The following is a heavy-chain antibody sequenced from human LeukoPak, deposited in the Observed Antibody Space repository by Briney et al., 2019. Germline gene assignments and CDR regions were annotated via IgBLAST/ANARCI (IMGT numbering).Heavy chain of an antibody. CDR2: IYTSGST. J-gene: IGHJ4*02. CDR1: GGSISNYY. V-gene: IGHV4-4*07. D-gene: IGHD5-18*01. CDR3: PRSAAWIQLWYYLDY. Sequence: SETLSLTCTASGGSISNYYWSWLRQPAGKGLERIGRIYTSGSTNYNPSLQSQVTISVDTSKNQFSLKLSSVTAADTAVYYCPRSAAWIQLWYYLDYWGQGTLVAVSS.